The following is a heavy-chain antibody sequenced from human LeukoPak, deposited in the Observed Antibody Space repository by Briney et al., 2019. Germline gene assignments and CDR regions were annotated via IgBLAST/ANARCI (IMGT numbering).Heavy chain of an antibody. CDR3: ARDGTKWLVLTRYYYYYMDV. J-gene: IGHJ6*03. Sequence: GGSLRLSCAASGFTFNRYWMSWVRQAPGKELQWVANIKQDGSAKYYVDSVKGRFAISRDNAKNSLYLQMNSLRAEDTAVYYCARDGTKWLVLTRYYYYYMDVWGKGTTVTVSS. D-gene: IGHD6-19*01. CDR1: GFTFNRYW. CDR2: IKQDGSAK. V-gene: IGHV3-7*01.